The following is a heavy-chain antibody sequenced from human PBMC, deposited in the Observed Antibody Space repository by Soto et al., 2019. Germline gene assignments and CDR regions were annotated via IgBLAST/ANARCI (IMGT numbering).Heavy chain of an antibody. Sequence: SETLSLTCTVSGGSISSPCSYWGWLRQPPGKGLEWIASIYYSGITEYTPSLKSRVTISVDTSKNQFSLKLISVTAADTAVYYCARHLSTTIAPLPFDYWGQGTLVTVSS. CDR3: ARHLSTTIAPLPFDY. CDR1: GGSISSPCSY. D-gene: IGHD1-1*01. CDR2: IYYSGIT. V-gene: IGHV4-39*01. J-gene: IGHJ4*02.